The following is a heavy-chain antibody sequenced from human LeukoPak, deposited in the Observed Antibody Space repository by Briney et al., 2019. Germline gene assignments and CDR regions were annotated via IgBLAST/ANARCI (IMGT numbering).Heavy chain of an antibody. D-gene: IGHD3-3*01. CDR2: ISSSSSTI. V-gene: IGHV3-48*01. CDR3: AREADFWSGYYTLLGYYYYGMDV. CDR1: GFTFSSYS. Sequence: GGSLRPSCAASGFTFSSYSMNWVRQAPGKGLEWVSYISSSSSTIYYADSVKGRFTISRDNSKNTLYLQMNSLRAEDTAVYYCAREADFWSGYYTLLGYYYYGMDVWGQGTTVTVSS. J-gene: IGHJ6*02.